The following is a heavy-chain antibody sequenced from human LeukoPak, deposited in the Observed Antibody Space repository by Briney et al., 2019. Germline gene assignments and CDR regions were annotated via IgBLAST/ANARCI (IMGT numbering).Heavy chain of an antibody. V-gene: IGHV1-18*01. CDR1: GYSFITYG. J-gene: IGHJ4*02. CDR2: TSGYNGNT. CDR3: ARGGYGWGSFYGYFDF. Sequence: GASVKVSCKASGYSFITYGVTWVRQAPGQGLEWMGWTSGYNGNTNYAQKLQGRVTMTTDTSTTTAYMELRSLRSDDTAVYFCARGGYGWGSFYGYFDFWGQGTLVTVSS. D-gene: IGHD3-10*01.